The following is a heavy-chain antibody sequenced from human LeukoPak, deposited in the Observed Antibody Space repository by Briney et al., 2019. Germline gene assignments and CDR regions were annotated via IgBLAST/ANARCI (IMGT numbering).Heavy chain of an antibody. CDR3: AREIGPIQLHLWGSAFDY. D-gene: IGHD5-18*01. CDR1: GYTFTSYG. Sequence: GASVKVSCKASGYTFTSYGISWVRQAPRQGLEWMGIINPSGGSTSYAQKFQGRVTMTRDTSTSTVYMKLSSLRSEDTAVYYCAREIGPIQLHLWGSAFDYWGQGTLVTVSS. CDR2: INPSGGST. V-gene: IGHV1-46*01. J-gene: IGHJ4*02.